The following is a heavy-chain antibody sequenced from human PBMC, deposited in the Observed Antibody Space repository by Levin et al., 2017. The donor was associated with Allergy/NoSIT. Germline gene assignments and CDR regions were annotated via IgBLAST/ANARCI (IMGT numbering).Heavy chain of an antibody. J-gene: IGHJ5*02. CDR2: IYPGDSDT. CDR1: GYSFTSYW. V-gene: IGHV5-51*01. D-gene: IGHD1-26*01. CDR3: ARLGGVGATTEDWFDP. Sequence: KAGGSLRLSCKGSGYSFTSYWIGWVRQMPGKGLEWMGIIYPGDSDTRYSPSFQGQVTISADKSISTAYLQWSSLKASETAMYYCARLGGVGATTEDWFDPWGQGTLVTVSS.